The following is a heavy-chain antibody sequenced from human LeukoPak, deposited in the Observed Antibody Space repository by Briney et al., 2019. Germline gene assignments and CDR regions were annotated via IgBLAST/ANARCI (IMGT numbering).Heavy chain of an antibody. CDR3: ARQLGYCSSTSCYADKVFY. CDR2: IHYSGRT. Sequence: SETLSLTCTVSSGSISSYYWSWIRQPPGKGLEWIGYIHYSGRTYYSPSLKSRVTISVDMSKNQFSLKVSSVTAADTAVYYCARQLGYCSSTSCYADKVFYWGQGSVVGVSS. D-gene: IGHD2-2*01. CDR1: SGSISSYY. V-gene: IGHV4-59*01. J-gene: IGHJ4*02.